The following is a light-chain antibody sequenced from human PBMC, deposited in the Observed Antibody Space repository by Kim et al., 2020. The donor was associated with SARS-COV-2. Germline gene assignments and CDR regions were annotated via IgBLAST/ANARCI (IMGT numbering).Light chain of an antibody. CDR1: QSITSTY. CDR3: QQCATSPYT. J-gene: IGKJ2*01. Sequence: IVLTQSPGTLSLSPGESATLSCRASQSITSTYLGWYQQKPGQAPRLLIYGASSRATGIPDRFSGSGSGTDFSLTISRLEPEDSAVYYCQQCATSPYTFGQGTKLEI. V-gene: IGKV3-20*01. CDR2: GAS.